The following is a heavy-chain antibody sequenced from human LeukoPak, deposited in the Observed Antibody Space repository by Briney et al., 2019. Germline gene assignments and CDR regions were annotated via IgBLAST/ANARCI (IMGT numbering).Heavy chain of an antibody. CDR1: GESLSGYS. CDR3: ARGRGNEYGDYDY. V-gene: IGHV4-34*01. D-gene: IGHD4-17*01. J-gene: IGHJ4*02. Sequence: PSETLSLTCAVYGESLSGYSCSWIRQPPGKGLEWIGEVDHSGSTNYNPSLKSRITVSVEMSKNQFSLNLNSVTAADTAVYYCARGRGNEYGDYDYWGQGTLVTVSS. CDR2: VDHSGST.